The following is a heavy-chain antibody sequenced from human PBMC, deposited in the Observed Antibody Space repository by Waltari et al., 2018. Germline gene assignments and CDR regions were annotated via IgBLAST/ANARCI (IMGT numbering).Heavy chain of an antibody. V-gene: IGHV4-59*11. D-gene: IGHD3-3*01. CDR1: GGSISSHY. Sequence: QVQLQESGPGLVKPSETLSLTCTVSGGSISSHYWSWIRQPPGKGLEWIGYIYYSGITNYNPTHKSGVTISVDTSKNQFSLKLSSVTAADTAVYYCARLPPSYYDFWSGYSFYGMDVWGQGTTVTVSS. CDR2: IYYSGIT. CDR3: ARLPPSYYDFWSGYSFYGMDV. J-gene: IGHJ6*02.